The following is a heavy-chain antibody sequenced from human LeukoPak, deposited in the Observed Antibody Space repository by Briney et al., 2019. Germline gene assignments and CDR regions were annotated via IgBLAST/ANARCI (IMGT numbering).Heavy chain of an antibody. J-gene: IGHJ4*02. Sequence: SQTLSLTCTVSGGSISSGGYSWSWIRQHPGKGLEWIGYIYYSGSTYCNSSLKSRVTISVDTSKNQFSLKLSSVTAADTAVYYCARVDTAMALFFHYWGQGTLVTVSS. CDR3: ARVDTAMALFFHY. CDR1: GGSISSGGYS. V-gene: IGHV4-31*03. D-gene: IGHD5-18*01. CDR2: IYYSGST.